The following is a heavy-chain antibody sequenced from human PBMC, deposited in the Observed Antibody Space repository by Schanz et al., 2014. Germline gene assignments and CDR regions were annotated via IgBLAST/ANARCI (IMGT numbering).Heavy chain of an antibody. CDR3: ARELRLEYYFDY. D-gene: IGHD4-17*01. CDR2: INPNSGGT. Sequence: QVQLLQSGAEVKKPGASVKVSCKASGYTFTGYYMHWVRQAPGQGLEWMGRINPNSGGTNYAQKFQGRVTMTRGTSISTAYMELSSLRSDDTAVYYCARELRLEYYFDYWGQGTQVTVSS. J-gene: IGHJ4*02. CDR1: GYTFTGYY. V-gene: IGHV1-2*02.